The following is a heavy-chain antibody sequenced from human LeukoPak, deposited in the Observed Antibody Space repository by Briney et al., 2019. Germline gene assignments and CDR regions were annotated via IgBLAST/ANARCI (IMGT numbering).Heavy chain of an antibody. V-gene: IGHV3-7*01. Sequence: GGSLRLSCAASGFTFSTYWMSWVRKAPGKGLEWVANIKQDGSEKYYVDSVKGRFTISRDNAKNSLYLQMNSLRAEDTAVYYCARGDSYSSSSNPFDYWGQGTLVTVSS. D-gene: IGHD6-6*01. CDR2: IKQDGSEK. CDR1: GFTFSTYW. CDR3: ARGDSYSSSSNPFDY. J-gene: IGHJ4*02.